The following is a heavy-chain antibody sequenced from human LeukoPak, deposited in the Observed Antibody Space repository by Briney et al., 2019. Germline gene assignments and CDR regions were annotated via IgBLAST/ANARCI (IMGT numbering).Heavy chain of an antibody. CDR3: ARVSAAGTVNWFDP. V-gene: IGHV4-61*02. CDR1: GGSISSGSYY. D-gene: IGHD6-13*01. Sequence: SQTLSLTCTVSGGSISSGSYYWSWIRQPAGKGLEWIGRIYTSGSTNYNPSLKSRVTISVDTSKNQFSLKLSSVTAADTAVYYCARVSAAGTVNWFDPWGQGTLVTVSS. J-gene: IGHJ5*02. CDR2: IYTSGST.